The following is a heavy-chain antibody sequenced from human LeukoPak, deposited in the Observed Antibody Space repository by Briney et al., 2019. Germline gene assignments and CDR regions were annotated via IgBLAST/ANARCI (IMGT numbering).Heavy chain of an antibody. CDR3: ARGAIAVAGTENYFDY. CDR1: GGTFSSYA. D-gene: IGHD6-19*01. Sequence: SVKVSCKASGGTFSSYAISWVRQAPGQGLEWMGGIIPIFGTANYAQKFQGRVTITADESTSTAYMELSSLRSEDTAVYYCARGAIAVAGTENYFDYWGQGTLVTVSS. V-gene: IGHV1-69*13. J-gene: IGHJ4*02. CDR2: IIPIFGTA.